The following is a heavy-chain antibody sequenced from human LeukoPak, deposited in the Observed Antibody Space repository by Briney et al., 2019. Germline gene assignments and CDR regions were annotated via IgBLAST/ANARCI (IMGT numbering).Heavy chain of an antibody. V-gene: IGHV3-30*04. CDR1: GFRLIKYA. J-gene: IGHJ6*03. CDR2: ISFDGKKE. Sequence: GGSLRLSGEASGFRLIKYAMHWVRQAPGRGLEWVAVISFDGKKEFYADSVKGRFTISRDNSKNALFLQMNSLQTDDTAIYYCARASMATINYYYFYMDAWGEGTTVTVSS. D-gene: IGHD5-24*01. CDR3: ARASMATINYYYFYMDA.